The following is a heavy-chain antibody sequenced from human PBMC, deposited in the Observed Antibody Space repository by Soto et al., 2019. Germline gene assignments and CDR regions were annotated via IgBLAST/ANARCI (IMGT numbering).Heavy chain of an antibody. V-gene: IGHV4-59*04. CDR1: GGSISGYY. CDR2: SHDNGNT. J-gene: IGHJ5*02. Sequence: SETLSLTCTVSGGSISGYYWSWMRQPPGKGLEWIGYSHDNGNTYYNPSLKSRVSMSVDTSKNQFSLNLSSVTAADTAVYYCARHGRDEAQSPNSWFDPWGQGTLVTVSS. D-gene: IGHD2-8*01. CDR3: ARHGRDEAQSPNSWFDP.